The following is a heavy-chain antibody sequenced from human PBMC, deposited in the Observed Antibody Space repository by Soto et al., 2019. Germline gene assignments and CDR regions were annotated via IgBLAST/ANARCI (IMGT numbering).Heavy chain of an antibody. D-gene: IGHD3-9*01. CDR3: AAGDYFALDY. V-gene: IGHV1-58*01. CDR2: IAVGSGNT. CDR1: GFTFSSCV. J-gene: IGHJ4*02. Sequence: SVKVSCKASGFTFSSCVVQWVRQTRGQRLEWIGWIAVGSGNTKHAENFQERVTITWDLSTSTAYMELSSLRSEDTAVYYCAAGDYFALDYWGQGTPVTVSS.